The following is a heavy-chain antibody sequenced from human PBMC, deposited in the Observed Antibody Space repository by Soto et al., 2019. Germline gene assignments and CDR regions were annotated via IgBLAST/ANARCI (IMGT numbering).Heavy chain of an antibody. Sequence: PSETLSLTCAVYGGSFSGYYWSWIRQPPGKGLEWIGEINHSGSTVYNPSLKSRVTISVDRAKNQFSLKLSSVTAADTAVYYCARDSRGAPDYWGQGTLVTVSS. J-gene: IGHJ4*02. CDR3: ARDSRGAPDY. V-gene: IGHV4-34*01. D-gene: IGHD1-26*01. CDR1: GGSFSGYY. CDR2: INHSGST.